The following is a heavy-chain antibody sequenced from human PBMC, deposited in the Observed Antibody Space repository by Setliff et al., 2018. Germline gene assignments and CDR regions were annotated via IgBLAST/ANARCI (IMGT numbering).Heavy chain of an antibody. Sequence: VSCKASGYTFTSYGISWVRQAPGQGLEWMGGIIPILGIANYAQKFQGRVTITADKSTSTAYMELSSLRSDDTAVYYCAREGRFQLPQYYYYYGMDVWGQGTTVTGS. CDR1: GYTFTSYG. V-gene: IGHV1-69*10. D-gene: IGHD3-3*01. J-gene: IGHJ6*02. CDR2: IIPILGIA. CDR3: AREGRFQLPQYYYYYGMDV.